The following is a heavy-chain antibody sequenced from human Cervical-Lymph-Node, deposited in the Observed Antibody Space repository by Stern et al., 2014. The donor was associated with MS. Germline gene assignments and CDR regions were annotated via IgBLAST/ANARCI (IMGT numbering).Heavy chain of an antibody. D-gene: IGHD5-12*01. J-gene: IGHJ4*02. CDR3: ARGGAVATSDYYFDY. V-gene: IGHV3-30*01. Sequence: QVQLGQSGGGVVQPGRSLRLSCAASGFTFSYHAMHWVRQAPCKGLEWVAVISYDGSDKNDADSVKGRFTISRDNSRNTLYLQMNSLRVDDTAVYYCARGGAVATSDYYFDYWGQGILVTVSS. CDR2: ISYDGSDK. CDR1: GFTFSYHA.